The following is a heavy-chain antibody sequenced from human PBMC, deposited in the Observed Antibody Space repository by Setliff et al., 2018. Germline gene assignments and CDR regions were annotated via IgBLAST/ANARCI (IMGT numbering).Heavy chain of an antibody. CDR2: IYHSGST. Sequence: SETLSLTCAVSGYSISSGYYWGWIRQPPGKGLEWTGSIYHSGSTYYNPSLKSRVTISVDTSKNQFSLKLSSVTAADTAVYYCARQSHYYDSSGLDYWGQGTLVTVS. CDR1: GYSISSGYY. J-gene: IGHJ4*02. CDR3: ARQSHYYDSSGLDY. D-gene: IGHD3-22*01. V-gene: IGHV4-38-2*01.